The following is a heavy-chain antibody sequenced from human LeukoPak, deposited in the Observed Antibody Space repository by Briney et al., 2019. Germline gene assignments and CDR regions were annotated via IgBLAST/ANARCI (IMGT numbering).Heavy chain of an antibody. V-gene: IGHV3-23*01. D-gene: IGHD5-18*01. CDR3: AKGQLWSYYGDDAFDI. Sequence: GGSLRLSCAASGFTFSSYAMSWVRQAPGKGLEWVSAISGSGGSTYYADSVKGRFTISRDNSKNTLYLQMNSLRAEDTAVYYCAKGQLWSYYGDDAFDIWGQGTMVTVSS. CDR1: GFTFSSYA. CDR2: ISGSGGST. J-gene: IGHJ3*02.